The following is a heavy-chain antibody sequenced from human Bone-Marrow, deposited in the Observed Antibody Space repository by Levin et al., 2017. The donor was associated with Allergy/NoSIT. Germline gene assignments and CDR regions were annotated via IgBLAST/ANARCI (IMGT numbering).Heavy chain of an antibody. CDR1: NYTFINYG. D-gene: IGHD2-21*01. Sequence: ASVKVSCKTSNYTFINYGLTWVRQAPGQGLEWMGWISPYNGKTNYAQKFQGRVTMTTDTSTNTAFMELRSLRSDDTALYFCARVVAAFLYYGVDVWGQGTSVTVSS. CDR2: ISPYNGKT. CDR3: ARVVAAFLYYGVDV. J-gene: IGHJ6*02. V-gene: IGHV1-18*01.